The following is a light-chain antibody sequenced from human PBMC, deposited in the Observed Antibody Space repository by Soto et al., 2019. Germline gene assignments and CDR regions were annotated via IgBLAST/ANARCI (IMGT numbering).Light chain of an antibody. J-gene: IGLJ2*01. CDR3: SAHTYGALV. Sequence: QSLLTQPASVSGSPGQSITISCTGTISDVGRSNHVFWYQQHPGKAPKLIIYEVSSRPSGVSNRFSGSKSGNTASLTISGLQAEDEADYYCSAHTYGALVFGGGTKVNVL. V-gene: IGLV2-14*01. CDR2: EVS. CDR1: ISDVGRSNH.